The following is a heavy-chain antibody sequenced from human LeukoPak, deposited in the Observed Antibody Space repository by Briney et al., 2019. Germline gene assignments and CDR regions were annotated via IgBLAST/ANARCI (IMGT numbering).Heavy chain of an antibody. V-gene: IGHV3-21*01. CDR1: GFTFSSYS. CDR3: ARSGYIVVVPAANTDY. Sequence: GGSLRLSCAASGFTFSSYSMNWVRQAPGKGLEWVSSISSSSSYIYYADSVKGRFTISRDNAKNSLYLQMNSLRAEDTAVYYCARSGYIVVVPAANTDYWGQGTLVTVSS. J-gene: IGHJ4*02. D-gene: IGHD2-2*01. CDR2: ISSSSSYI.